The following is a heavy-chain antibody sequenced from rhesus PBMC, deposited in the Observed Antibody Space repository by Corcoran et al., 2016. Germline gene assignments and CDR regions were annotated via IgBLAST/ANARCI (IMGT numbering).Heavy chain of an antibody. Sequence: QVQLQESGPGLVKPSETLSLTCAVSGGSISGYYLWSWIRQPPGKGLEWIGYIYGGRGTTSYNPSLKSRVIISIDTSKNQFSLKLSSGTAADTAVYYCAREGPGVGTPYYFDYWGQGVLVTVSS. CDR3: AREGPGVGTPYYFDY. J-gene: IGHJ4*01. CDR1: GGSISGYYL. CDR2: IYGGRGTT. D-gene: IGHD5-24*01. V-gene: IGHV4S7*01.